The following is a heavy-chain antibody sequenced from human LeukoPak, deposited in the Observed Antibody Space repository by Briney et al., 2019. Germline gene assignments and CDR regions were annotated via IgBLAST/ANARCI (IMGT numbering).Heavy chain of an antibody. Sequence: PGGSLRLSCAASGFTFSSYAMNWVRQAPGKALEWVSAISGSGGSTYYADSVKGRFTISRDNSKNTLYLQMNSLRAEDTAVYYCAYPMVTTLRGYYYSYMDVWGKGTTVTVSS. CDR3: AYPMVTTLRGYYYSYMDV. CDR1: GFTFSSYA. D-gene: IGHD5-18*01. J-gene: IGHJ6*03. V-gene: IGHV3-23*01. CDR2: ISGSGGST.